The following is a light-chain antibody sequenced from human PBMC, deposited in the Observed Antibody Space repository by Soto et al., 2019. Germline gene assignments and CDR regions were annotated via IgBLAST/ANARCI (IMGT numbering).Light chain of an antibody. J-gene: IGLJ1*01. CDR2: AVS. V-gene: IGLV2-14*03. CDR1: SSDIGSYDH. Sequence: QSALTQPASVSGSPGQSITISCSGTSSDIGSYDHVAWYQQFPGKSPKLIIYAVSDRPSGVSDRFSGSKYGISASLTISGRQTEDEADYYCISYTDRQSYLFGTGTKVTVL. CDR3: ISYTDRQSYL.